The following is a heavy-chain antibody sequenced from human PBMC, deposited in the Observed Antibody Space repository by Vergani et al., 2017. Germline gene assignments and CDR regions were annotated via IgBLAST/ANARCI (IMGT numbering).Heavy chain of an antibody. V-gene: IGHV3-9*01. D-gene: IGHD6-19*01. CDR3: AKDPIAVAGIAFDI. CDR2: ISWNSGSI. Sequence: EVQLVESGGGLVQPGRSLRLSCAASGFTFDDYAMHWVRQAPGKGLEWVSGISWNSGSIGYADSVKGRFTISRDNAKNSLYLQMNSLRAEDTALYYCAKDPIAVAGIAFDIWGQGRMVTVSS. J-gene: IGHJ3*02. CDR1: GFTFDDYA.